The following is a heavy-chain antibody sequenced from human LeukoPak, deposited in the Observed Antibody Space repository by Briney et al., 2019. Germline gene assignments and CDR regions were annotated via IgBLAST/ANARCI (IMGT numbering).Heavy chain of an antibody. CDR3: AREAYGDYYFDS. J-gene: IGHJ4*02. Sequence: PGGSLRLSCAASGFIFSTYGMHWVRQAPGKGLEWVAFIRYDGSNKYYADSVKGRFTISRDNSKNTLYLQMNSLRPEDTAVYYCAREAYGDYYFDSWGQGSPVTVSS. V-gene: IGHV3-30*02. CDR1: GFIFSTYG. D-gene: IGHD4-17*01. CDR2: IRYDGSNK.